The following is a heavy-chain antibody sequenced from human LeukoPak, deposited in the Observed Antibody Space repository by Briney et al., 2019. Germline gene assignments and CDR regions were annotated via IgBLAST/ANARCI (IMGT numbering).Heavy chain of an antibody. D-gene: IGHD3-10*01. CDR3: AKAFYGSGSYSPFGY. J-gene: IGHJ4*02. CDR2: ISGSGGST. Sequence: GGSLRLSCAASGFTFSSYEMNWVRQAPGKGLEWVSAISGSGGSTYYADSVKGRFTISRDNSKNTLYLQMNSLRAEDTAVYYCAKAFYGSGSYSPFGYWGQGTLVTVSS. V-gene: IGHV3-23*01. CDR1: GFTFSSYE.